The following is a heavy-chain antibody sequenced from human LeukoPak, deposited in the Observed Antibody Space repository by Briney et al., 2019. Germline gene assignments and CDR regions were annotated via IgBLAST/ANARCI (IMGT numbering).Heavy chain of an antibody. J-gene: IGHJ4*02. D-gene: IGHD6-13*01. V-gene: IGHV3-23*01. CDR1: GFTFSSYA. CDR2: IGGSGSTT. Sequence: GGSQRLSCAAAGFTFSSYAMNWVRQAPGKGLEWISVIGGSGSTTNYADSVKGRFTISRDNSKNTLFLQMSSLRAEDTAIYHCVKDLYKGDSSSWYYFHYWGQGTLVTVSS. CDR3: VKDLYKGDSSSWYYFHY.